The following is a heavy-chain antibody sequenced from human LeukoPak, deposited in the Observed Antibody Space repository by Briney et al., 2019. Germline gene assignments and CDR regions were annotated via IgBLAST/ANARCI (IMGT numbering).Heavy chain of an antibody. CDR2: IRDDGSNK. V-gene: IGHV3-30*02. Sequence: GGSLRLSCVASGFSFRNFGMHWVRQDPGKGLEWVTFIRDDGSNKYYADSVKGRFTISRDNSKNTLYLQMNSLRAEDSAVFYCARDGYNPALYYMDVWGKGTTVTVSS. D-gene: IGHD5-24*01. CDR1: GFSFRNFG. J-gene: IGHJ6*03. CDR3: ARDGYNPALYYMDV.